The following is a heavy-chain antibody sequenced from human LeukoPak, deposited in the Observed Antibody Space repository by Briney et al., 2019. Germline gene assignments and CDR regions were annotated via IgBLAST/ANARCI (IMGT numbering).Heavy chain of an antibody. V-gene: IGHV3-7*01. J-gene: IGHJ4*02. CDR1: GFTFSRYW. D-gene: IGHD5-18*01. Sequence: PGGSLRLSCAASGFTFSRYWMSWVRQAPGKGLEWVANIKQDGSEKYYVDSVKGRFTISRDNAKNSLYLQMNSLRAEDTAVYYCARDRTDTAIPRFDDYWGQGTLVTVSS. CDR3: ARDRTDTAIPRFDDY. CDR2: IKQDGSEK.